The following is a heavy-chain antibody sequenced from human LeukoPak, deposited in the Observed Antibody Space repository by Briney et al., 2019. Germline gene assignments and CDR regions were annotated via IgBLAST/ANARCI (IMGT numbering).Heavy chain of an antibody. V-gene: IGHV1-2*02. CDR3: ARVTRANYYDSSGHIDY. CDR1: GYTSTGYY. CDR2: INPNSGGT. Sequence: ASVKVSCKASGYTSTGYYMHWVRQAPGQGLEWMGWINPNSGGTNYAQKFQGRVTMTRDTSISTAYMELSRLRSDDTAVYYCARVTRANYYDSSGHIDYWGQGTLVTVSS. D-gene: IGHD3-22*01. J-gene: IGHJ4*02.